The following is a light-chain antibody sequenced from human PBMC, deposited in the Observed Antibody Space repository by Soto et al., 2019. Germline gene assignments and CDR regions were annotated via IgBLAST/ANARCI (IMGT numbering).Light chain of an antibody. Sequence: DIQMTQSPSSVSASVGDRVTITCRSSEDISTWLAWYQQKPGKAPKLLIYAASSLQSGVPSRFSGSGSATDVTLTISSLQPEDFATYYCQHADSFPLLTFGQGTRLDIK. CDR2: AAS. CDR3: QHADSFPLLT. CDR1: EDISTW. V-gene: IGKV1-12*01. J-gene: IGKJ5*01.